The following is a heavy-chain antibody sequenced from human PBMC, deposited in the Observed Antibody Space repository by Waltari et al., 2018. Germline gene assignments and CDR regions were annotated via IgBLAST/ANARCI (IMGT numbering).Heavy chain of an antibody. J-gene: IGHJ3*02. Sequence: QVQLQQLGAGLLKPSETLSLTCAVHGGSFSGYYWRWIRQPPGKGLEWNGEINHSGSNNYNPSLKGRVTISVDTSKNQFSLKLSSVTAADTAVYYCARGGRLRAAFDIWGQGTMVTVSS. CDR1: GGSFSGYY. CDR3: ARGGRLRAAFDI. CDR2: INHSGSN. D-gene: IGHD4-17*01. V-gene: IGHV4-34*01.